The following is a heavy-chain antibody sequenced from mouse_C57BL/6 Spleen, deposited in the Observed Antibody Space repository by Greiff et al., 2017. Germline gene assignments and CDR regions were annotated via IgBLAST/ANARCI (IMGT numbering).Heavy chain of an antibody. CDR2: IHPETGGT. CDR3: ARGGITTVVAPYFDY. CDR1: GYTFTDYE. V-gene: IGHV1-15*01. D-gene: IGHD1-1*01. J-gene: IGHJ2*02. Sequence: VQLQQSGAELVRPGASVTLSCKASGYTFTDYEMHWVKQTPVHGLEWIGAIHPETGGTAYNQKFKGKAILTADKSSSTAYMKLRSLTSEDSAVYYGARGGITTVVAPYFDYWGQGTSLTVSS.